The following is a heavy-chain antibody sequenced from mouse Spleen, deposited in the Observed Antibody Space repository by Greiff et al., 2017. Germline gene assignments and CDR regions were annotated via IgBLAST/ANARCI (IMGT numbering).Heavy chain of an antibody. D-gene: IGHD1-1*01. CDR2: IYPGSGNT. J-gene: IGHJ4*01. V-gene: IGHV1-76*01. Sequence: QVQLQQSGAELVRPGASVKLSCKASGYTFTDYYINWVKQRPGQGLEWIARIYPGSGNTYYNEKFKGKATLTAEKSSSTAYMQLSSLTSEDSAVYFCARGGITTVVARGAMDYWGQGTSVTVSS. CDR3: ARGGITTVVARGAMDY. CDR1: GYTFTDYY.